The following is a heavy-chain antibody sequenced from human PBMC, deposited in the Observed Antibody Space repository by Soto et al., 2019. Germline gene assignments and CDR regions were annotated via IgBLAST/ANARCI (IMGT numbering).Heavy chain of an antibody. CDR3: ARTLEGAFDI. Sequence: PSETLSLTCTVAGGSISSYYWSWIRQPPGKGLEWIGYIYYSGSTNYNPSLKSRVTRSVDTSKNQFSLKLSSVTAADTAVYYCARTLEGAFDIWGQGTMVTVSS. J-gene: IGHJ3*02. D-gene: IGHD1-1*01. CDR1: GGSISSYY. CDR2: IYYSGST. V-gene: IGHV4-59*01.